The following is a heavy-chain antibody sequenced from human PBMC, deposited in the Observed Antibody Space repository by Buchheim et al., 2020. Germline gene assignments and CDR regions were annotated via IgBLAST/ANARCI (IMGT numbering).Heavy chain of an antibody. J-gene: IGHJ4*02. V-gene: IGHV3-15*01. D-gene: IGHD3-3*01. CDR3: TTDLSDFWSGRGY. CDR1: GFNNAW. CDR2: IKSKIDGGTT. Sequence: EVQLVESGGGLIKPGGSLRLSCAVSGFNNAWMSWVRQAPGKGLEWVGRIKSKIDGGTTDYAAPVKGRFTISRDDSKNTLYLQMNSLKTEDTAVYYCTTDLSDFWSGRGYWGQGTL.